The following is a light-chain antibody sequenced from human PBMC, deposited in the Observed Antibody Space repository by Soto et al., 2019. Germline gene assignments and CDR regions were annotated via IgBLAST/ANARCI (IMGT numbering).Light chain of an antibody. CDR3: QQRSNWIT. Sequence: EIVLTQSPGTLSLSPGERATLSGRASQSVSSSYLAWYQQKPGQAPRLLIYGASSRATGIPDRFSGSGSGTDFTLTISSLEPEDFAVYYCQQRSNWITFGNGTRLEIK. J-gene: IGKJ5*01. V-gene: IGKV3D-20*02. CDR2: GAS. CDR1: QSVSSSY.